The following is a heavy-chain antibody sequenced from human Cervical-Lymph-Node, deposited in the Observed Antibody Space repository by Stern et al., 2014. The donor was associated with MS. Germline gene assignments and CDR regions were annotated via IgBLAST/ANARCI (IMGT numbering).Heavy chain of an antibody. V-gene: IGHV4-31*03. D-gene: IGHD5-12*01. CDR3: ARYRGYSGYGTESDAFDI. CDR2: IYYSGST. CDR1: GCPISSGGYY. Sequence: QVQLQESGPGMVKPSQTLSLTCTVSGCPISSGGYYWSWISQHPGKGLEWIGYIYYSGSTYYKPSLKHRIPTHVATSKNQFSLKLSSVTAADTAVYYCARYRGYSGYGTESDAFDIWGQGTMVTVSS. J-gene: IGHJ3*02.